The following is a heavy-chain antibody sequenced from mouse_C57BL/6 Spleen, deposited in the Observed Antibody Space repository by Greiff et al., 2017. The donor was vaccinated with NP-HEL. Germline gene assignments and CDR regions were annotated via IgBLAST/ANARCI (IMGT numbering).Heavy chain of an antibody. D-gene: IGHD2-2*01. J-gene: IGHJ2*01. CDR1: GFSLTSYG. V-gene: IGHV2-2*01. CDR2: IWSGGST. Sequence: VQRVESGPGLVQPSQSLSITCTVSGFSLTSYGVHWVRQSPGKGLEWLGVIWSGGSTDYNAAFISRLSISKDNSKSQVFFKMNSLQADDTAIYYCARSTMVTTWYFDYWGQGTTLTVSS. CDR3: ARSTMVTTWYFDY.